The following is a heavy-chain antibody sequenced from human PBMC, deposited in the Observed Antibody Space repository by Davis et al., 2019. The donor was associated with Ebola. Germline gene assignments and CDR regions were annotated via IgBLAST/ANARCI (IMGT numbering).Heavy chain of an antibody. CDR2: VYYSGSG. V-gene: IGHV4-34*01. CDR1: GGSFSGYY. D-gene: IGHD6-25*01. Sequence: MPSETLSLTCAVYGGSFSGYYWGWIRQPPGRGLEWIGNVYYSGSGYYNPSLKSRLTISVDTFKNQFSLKLSSVTAADTAVYYCVTLDSYSSAWGPFPLGFDVWGQGTPVTVSS. J-gene: IGHJ6*02. CDR3: VTLDSYSSAWGPFPLGFDV.